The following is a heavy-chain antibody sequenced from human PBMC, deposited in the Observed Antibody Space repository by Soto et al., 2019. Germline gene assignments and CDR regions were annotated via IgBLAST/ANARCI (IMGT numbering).Heavy chain of an antibody. CDR3: ARAYGGFDNGLDV. V-gene: IGHV4-59*01. D-gene: IGHD5-12*01. J-gene: IGHJ6*02. Sequence: LSLTCTVSGDSIRSYYWTWIRQPPGKGLELIGYIYYSGSTRYNPSLKSRVTISVDMSKNQFSLKLSSVIAADTAVYYCARAYGGFDNGLDVWGQGTAVTVSS. CDR1: GDSIRSYY. CDR2: IYYSGST.